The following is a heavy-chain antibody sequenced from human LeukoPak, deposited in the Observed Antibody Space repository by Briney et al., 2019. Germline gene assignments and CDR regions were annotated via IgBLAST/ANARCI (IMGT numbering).Heavy chain of an antibody. CDR1: GLTFSSYT. V-gene: IGHV3-21*01. CDR2: ITSSSSYI. CDR3: AKDQDCSSTSCYNAFDI. Sequence: GGSLRLSCAASGLTFSSYTMNWVRQAPGKGLEWVSSITSSSSYIYDADSVKGRFTISRDNAKNSLYLQMNSLRAEDTAVYYCAKDQDCSSTSCYNAFDIWGQGTMVTVSS. D-gene: IGHD2-2*02. J-gene: IGHJ3*02.